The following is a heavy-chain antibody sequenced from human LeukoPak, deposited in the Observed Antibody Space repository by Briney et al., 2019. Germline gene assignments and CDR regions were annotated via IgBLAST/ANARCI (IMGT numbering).Heavy chain of an antibody. Sequence: GGSLRLSCAASGFTFSDYYMSWIRQAPGKGLEWVSYISSSSSYTNYAGSVKGRFTIPRDNAKNSLYLQMNSLRAEDTAVYYCARAAADGFSFDYWGQGTLVTVSS. CDR3: ARAAADGFSFDY. CDR2: ISSSSSYT. CDR1: GFTFSDYY. J-gene: IGHJ4*02. D-gene: IGHD6-13*01. V-gene: IGHV3-11*03.